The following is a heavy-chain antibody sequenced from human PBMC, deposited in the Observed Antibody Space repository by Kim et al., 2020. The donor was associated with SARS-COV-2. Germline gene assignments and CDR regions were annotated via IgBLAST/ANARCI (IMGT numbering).Heavy chain of an antibody. D-gene: IGHD3-22*01. CDR1: GFTFSNFG. V-gene: IGHV3-23*01. Sequence: GGSLRLSCAASGFTFSNFGMNWVRQTPGKGLEWVSGISGSGHASYYMDSVKGRFIISRDNSKNTVYLQMNSLTAEDAGIYHCTKDKNYDSVNFDFWGQGALVTVSS. CDR2: ISGSGHAS. J-gene: IGHJ4*02. CDR3: TKDKNYDSVNFDF.